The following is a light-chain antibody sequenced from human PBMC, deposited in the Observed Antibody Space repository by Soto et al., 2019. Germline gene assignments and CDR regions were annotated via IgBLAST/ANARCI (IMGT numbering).Light chain of an antibody. Sequence: QSALTQPASVSGSPGQSITIFCTGTSSDIGIYNYVSWYQQHPGKAPKLMICEVTKRPSGVPDRFSGSKSGNTASLTVSGLQAEDEADYYCGSHAGNSNLVFGGGTKLTVL. CDR3: GSHAGNSNLV. CDR1: SSDIGIYNY. V-gene: IGLV2-8*01. J-gene: IGLJ3*02. CDR2: EVT.